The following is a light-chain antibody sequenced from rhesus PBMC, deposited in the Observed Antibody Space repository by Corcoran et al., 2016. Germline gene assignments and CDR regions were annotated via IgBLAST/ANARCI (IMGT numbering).Light chain of an antibody. J-gene: IGKJ4*01. CDR3: QQYNDFPLS. V-gene: IGKV1-32*01. CDR2: YTN. CDR1: QGIRSY. Sequence: DIQMTQSPSSLSASVGDRVTITCRASQGIRSYLNWYQQKPGKAPKLLIPYTNRLESGVPSRFSGSGSGTEFTLTISSLQPEDFATYYCQQYNDFPLSFGGGSKVEIK.